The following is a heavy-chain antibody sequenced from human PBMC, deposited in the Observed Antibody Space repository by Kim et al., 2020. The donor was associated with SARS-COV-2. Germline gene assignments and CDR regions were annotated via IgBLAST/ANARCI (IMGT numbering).Heavy chain of an antibody. CDR3: VRDYCSLKSCFGASYLQE. J-gene: IGHJ1*01. V-gene: IGHV1-18*01. D-gene: IGHD2-15*01. CDR2: ISAYNGDT. Sequence: ASVKVSCKASGYSFTSQGITWVRQAPGQGLEWMGWISAYNGDTHYAQKSQDRVTMTTDESTSTAYMELRGLRSDDTAIYYCVRDYCSLKSCFGASYLQEWVQGTLVTVSS. CDR1: GYSFTSQG.